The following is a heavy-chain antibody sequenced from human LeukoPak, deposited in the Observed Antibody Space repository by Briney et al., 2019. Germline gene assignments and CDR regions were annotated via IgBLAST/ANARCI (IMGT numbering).Heavy chain of an antibody. V-gene: IGHV4-59*08. D-gene: IGHD6-13*01. J-gene: IGHJ4*02. CDR1: GGSISTHY. Sequence: SETLSLTCTVSGGSISTHYWTWIRQPPGKGLEWIGYIYYTGNTNYNPSLKSRVAISVDMSKNQFSLRLNSVTAADTAVYYCVRRRAAPGEYFFDYWGQGTLVTVSS. CDR2: IYYTGNT. CDR3: VRRRAAPGEYFFDY.